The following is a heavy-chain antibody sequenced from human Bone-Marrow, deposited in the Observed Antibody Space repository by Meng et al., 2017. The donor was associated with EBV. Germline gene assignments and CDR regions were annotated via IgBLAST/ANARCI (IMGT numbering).Heavy chain of an antibody. D-gene: IGHD3-10*01. Sequence: QVQVWRAGTGVKNPGSSVKVPCWTSGGPFNSDAVSWVRQAPGQGLEWMGGLIPMSGAPHYAQKFQGRVTITADESTSTHYMDLSNLRSDDTAMYYCASESGRGFTPDYWGQGTLVTVSS. CDR2: LIPMSGAP. CDR1: GGPFNSDA. V-gene: IGHV1-69*01. CDR3: ASESGRGFTPDY. J-gene: IGHJ4*02.